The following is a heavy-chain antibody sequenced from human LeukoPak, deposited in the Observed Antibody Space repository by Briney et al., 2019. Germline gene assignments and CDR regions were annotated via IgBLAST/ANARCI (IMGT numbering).Heavy chain of an antibody. CDR1: GFTFSSYE. CDR3: VRNMVRGVPTFDY. D-gene: IGHD3-10*01. CDR2: ISSSGSTI. J-gene: IGHJ4*02. V-gene: IGHV3-48*03. Sequence: GGSLRLSCAASGFTFSSYEMNWVRQAPGKGLEWVSYISSSGSTIYYADSVKGRFTISRDNAKNSLYLQMNSLRAEDTAVYYCVRNMVRGVPTFDYWGQGTLVTVSS.